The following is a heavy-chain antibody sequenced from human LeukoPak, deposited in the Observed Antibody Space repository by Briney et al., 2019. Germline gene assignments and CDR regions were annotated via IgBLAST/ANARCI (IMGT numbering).Heavy chain of an antibody. CDR1: GFTFTNAW. CDR3: TTDLLTYYSDNTLDY. CDR2: VKSKPDGGTT. V-gene: IGHV3-15*01. D-gene: IGHD3-22*01. Sequence: GGSLRLSCVASGFTFTNAWLTWVRQAPGKGLEWVGHVKSKPDGGTTAYAAPVKGRFSISRDDPKNTLYLQMNSLKTEDTAVYYCTTDLLTYYSDNTLDYWGQGTLITVSS. J-gene: IGHJ4*02.